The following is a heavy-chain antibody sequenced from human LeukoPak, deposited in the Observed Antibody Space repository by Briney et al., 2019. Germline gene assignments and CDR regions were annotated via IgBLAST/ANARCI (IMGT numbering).Heavy chain of an antibody. V-gene: IGHV3-7*01. CDR2: IKQDGSEK. D-gene: IGHD3-9*01. Sequence: GGSLRLSCAASGFTLSDYWMSWIRQAPGKGLEWVANIKQDGSEKYYVDSVKGRFTISRDNAKSSLYLQMNSLRAEDTAVYYCARPLTGYYHVWGQGTLVTVYS. J-gene: IGHJ4*02. CDR3: ARPLTGYYHV. CDR1: GFTLSDYW.